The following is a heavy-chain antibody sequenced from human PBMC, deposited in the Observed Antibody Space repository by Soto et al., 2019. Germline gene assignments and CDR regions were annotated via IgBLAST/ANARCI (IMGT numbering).Heavy chain of an antibody. D-gene: IGHD3-3*01. CDR1: GYTFTSYD. J-gene: IGHJ5*02. CDR3: ARGLRYDFWSVYLGYWFDP. Sequence: ASVKVSCKASGYTFTSYDINWVRQATGQGLEWMGWMNPNSGNTGYAQKFQGRVTMTRNTSISTAYMELSSLRSEDTAVYYCARGLRYDFWSVYLGYWFDPWGQGTLVTVSS. CDR2: MNPNSGNT. V-gene: IGHV1-8*01.